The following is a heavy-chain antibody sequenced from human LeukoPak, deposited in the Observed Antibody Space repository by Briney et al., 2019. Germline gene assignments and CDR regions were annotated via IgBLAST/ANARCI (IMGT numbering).Heavy chain of an antibody. CDR2: INPNSGGT. CDR1: GYTFTGYF. CDR3: ARAYTGYEAFDY. V-gene: IGHV1-2*02. Sequence: SVQVSCKAPGYTFTGYFMHWVRQAPGQGLEWMGWINPNSGGTNYAQKFQGRVTMTRDTSIRTAYMELSRLTSDDTAMYYCARAYTGYEAFDYWGQGALVTVTS. D-gene: IGHD5-12*01. J-gene: IGHJ4*02.